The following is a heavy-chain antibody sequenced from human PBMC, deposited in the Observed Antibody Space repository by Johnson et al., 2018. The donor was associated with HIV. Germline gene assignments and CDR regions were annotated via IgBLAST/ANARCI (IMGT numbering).Heavy chain of an antibody. J-gene: IGHJ3*01. V-gene: IGHV3-30*02. CDR3: AKSERTDLQYDAFDV. D-gene: IGHD5-24*01. CDR1: GFTFSNYG. Sequence: QVQLVEYGGGAVQPGGSLRLSCAASGFTFSNYGMHWVRQAPGKGLQWVTFIRYDGSHTYYTDSVKGRFTISRDNSKNTLSLQMDSLRPEDTAVYYCAKSERTDLQYDAFDVWGQGTMVTVSS. CDR2: IRYDGSHT.